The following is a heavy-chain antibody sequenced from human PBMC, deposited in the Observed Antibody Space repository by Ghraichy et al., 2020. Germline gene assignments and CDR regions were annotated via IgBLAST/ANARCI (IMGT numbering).Heavy chain of an antibody. J-gene: IGHJ4*02. Sequence: ASVKVSCKASGYTFTSYAMHWVRQAPGQRLEWMGWINAGNGNTKYSQKFQGRVTITRDTSASTAYMELSSLRSEDTAVYYCASDFIAAVDTAMVSDYWGQGTLVTVSS. CDR1: GYTFTSYA. CDR3: ASDFIAAVDTAMVSDY. D-gene: IGHD5-18*01. V-gene: IGHV1-3*01. CDR2: INAGNGNT.